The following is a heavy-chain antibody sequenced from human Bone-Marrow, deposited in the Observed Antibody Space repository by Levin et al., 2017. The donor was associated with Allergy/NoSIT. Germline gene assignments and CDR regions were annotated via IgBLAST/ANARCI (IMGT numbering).Heavy chain of an antibody. Sequence: SETLSLTCAVYGGSFSGYYWSWIRQPPGKGLEWIGEINHSGSTNYNPSLKSRVTISVDTSKNQFSLKLSSVTAADTAVYYCAREGLNYYDSSGYYYVNWFDPWGQGTLVTVSS. J-gene: IGHJ5*02. CDR1: GGSFSGYY. D-gene: IGHD3-22*01. V-gene: IGHV4-34*01. CDR3: AREGLNYYDSSGYYYVNWFDP. CDR2: INHSGST.